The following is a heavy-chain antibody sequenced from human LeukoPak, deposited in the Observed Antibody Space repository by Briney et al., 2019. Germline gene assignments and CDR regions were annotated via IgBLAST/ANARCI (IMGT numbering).Heavy chain of an antibody. CDR2: INAGNGNT. Sequence: ASVTVSCKASGYTFTTYPMHWMRQAPGQRFEWMGWINAGNGNTKYSQKFQGRVIITRDTSVSTVYMELSSLRSEDTAVYYCARGYSSGWFAFDYWGQGTLVTVSS. J-gene: IGHJ4*02. CDR3: ARGYSSGWFAFDY. D-gene: IGHD6-19*01. V-gene: IGHV1-3*01. CDR1: GYTFTTYP.